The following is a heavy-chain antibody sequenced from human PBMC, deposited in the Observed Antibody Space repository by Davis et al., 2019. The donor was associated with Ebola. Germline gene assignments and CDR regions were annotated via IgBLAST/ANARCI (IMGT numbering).Heavy chain of an antibody. V-gene: IGHV1-69*08. J-gene: IGHJ6*02. CDR2: IIPLVEAI. CDR3: ARDRLLRQLYYYYYYGMDV. D-gene: IGHD6-13*01. Sequence: SVKVSCKASGGTFNTYTFSWLRQAPGQGPEWMGRIIPLVEAINYAQKFQGRVTITRDTSASTAYMELSSLRSEDTAVYYCARDRLLRQLYYYYYYGMDVWGQGTTVTVSS. CDR1: GGTFNTYT.